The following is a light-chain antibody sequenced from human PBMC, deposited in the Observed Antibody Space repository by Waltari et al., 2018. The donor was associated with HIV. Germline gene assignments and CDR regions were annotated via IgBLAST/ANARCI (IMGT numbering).Light chain of an antibody. CDR2: EVS. Sequence: QSALTQPASVSGSPGQSITISCTGTSSDVGGYNYVSWSQQHPGKAPTLMIYEVSYRPSGVSNRFSGSKSGNTASLTISGLQAEDEADYYCSSYTSTSTVFGGGTKLTVL. J-gene: IGLJ3*02. CDR3: SSYTSTSTV. CDR1: SSDVGGYNY. V-gene: IGLV2-14*01.